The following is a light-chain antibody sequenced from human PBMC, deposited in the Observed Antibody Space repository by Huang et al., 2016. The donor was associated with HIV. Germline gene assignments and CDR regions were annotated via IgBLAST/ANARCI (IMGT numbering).Light chain of an antibody. CDR1: QSVSSGS. J-gene: IGKJ5*01. Sequence: EIVLTQSPGTLSLSPGERATLSCRASQSVSSGSLVWYQQKPGQATGLLIYGASSRATGIPDRFSGGGSGTDRTLTISRLEPEDVAVYYCQQYVTSPITFGQGTRLEIK. CDR3: QQYVTSPIT. CDR2: GAS. V-gene: IGKV3-20*01.